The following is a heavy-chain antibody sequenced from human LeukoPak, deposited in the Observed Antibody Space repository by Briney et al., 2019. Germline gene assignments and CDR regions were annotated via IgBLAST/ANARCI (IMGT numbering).Heavy chain of an antibody. CDR2: IYTSGST. V-gene: IGHV4-61*02. D-gene: IGHD1-26*01. J-gene: IGHJ4*02. CDR3: ARDQATHFDY. CDR1: GGSISSGSYY. Sequence: SETLSLTCTVSGGSISSGSYYWSWIRQPAGKGLEWIGRIYTSGSTNYNPSLKSRVTISVDTSKNQFSLKLSSVTAADTAVYYCARDQATHFDYWGQGTLVTVSS.